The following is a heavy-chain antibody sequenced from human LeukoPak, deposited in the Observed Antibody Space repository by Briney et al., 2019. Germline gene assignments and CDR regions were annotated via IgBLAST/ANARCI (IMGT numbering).Heavy chain of an antibody. V-gene: IGHV3-66*01. CDR3: ARDKGSPAYYYYGMDV. D-gene: IGHD2-15*01. CDR2: IYSGGST. Sequence: GGSLRLSCAASGFTVSSNYMSWVRQAPGKGLEWVSVIYSGGSTYYADSVKGRFTISRDNSKNTLYLQMNSLRAEDTAVYYCARDKGSPAYYYYGMDVWGQGTTVTVSS. J-gene: IGHJ6*02. CDR1: GFTVSSNY.